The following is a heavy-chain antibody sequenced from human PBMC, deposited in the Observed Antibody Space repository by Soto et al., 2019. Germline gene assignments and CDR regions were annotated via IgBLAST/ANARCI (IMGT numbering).Heavy chain of an antibody. Sequence: QVQLVESGGGLVKPGGSLRLSCAASGFTFSDYYMSWIRQAPGKGLEWVSYISSSSSYTNDAESVKGRFTISRDKAKNSLYLQMNSPSADDTAVYYCAWDYHRYSGYDYVDYWGQGTLVTVSS. V-gene: IGHV3-11*05. CDR2: ISSSSSYT. D-gene: IGHD5-12*01. J-gene: IGHJ4*02. CDR1: GFTFSDYY. CDR3: AWDYHRYSGYDYVDY.